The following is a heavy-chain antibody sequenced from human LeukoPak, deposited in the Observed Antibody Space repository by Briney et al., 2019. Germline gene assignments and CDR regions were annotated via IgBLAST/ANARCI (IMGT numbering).Heavy chain of an antibody. CDR3: AKPYYDFWSGYYIGGDAFGY. CDR1: GFTFSSYA. J-gene: IGHJ4*02. V-gene: IGHV3-23*01. CDR2: ISGSGGST. Sequence: GGSLRLSCAASGFTFSSYAMSWVRQAPGKGLEWVSAISGSGGSTYYADSVKGRFTISRDNSKNTLYLQMNSLRAEDTAVYYCAKPYYDFWSGYYIGGDAFGYWGQGTLVTVSS. D-gene: IGHD3-3*01.